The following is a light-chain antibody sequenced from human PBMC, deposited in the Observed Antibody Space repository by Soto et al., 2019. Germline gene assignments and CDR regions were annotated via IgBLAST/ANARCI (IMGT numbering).Light chain of an antibody. CDR1: SSDFGVYNY. Sequence: QSVLTQPASVSGSPGQSITISCTGTSSDFGVYNYVSWYRQYPGRAPKVLIVEVSNRPSGVSNRFSGSKSGNTASLTISGLQAEDEADYYCSSYTTSATYVFGTGTKVTLL. CDR2: EVS. V-gene: IGLV2-14*01. J-gene: IGLJ1*01. CDR3: SSYTTSATYV.